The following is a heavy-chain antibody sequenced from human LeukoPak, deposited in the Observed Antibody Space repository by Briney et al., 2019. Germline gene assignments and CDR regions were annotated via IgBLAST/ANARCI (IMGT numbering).Heavy chain of an antibody. J-gene: IGHJ4*02. CDR3: ARGAGPYCSGGSCYLEGDY. CDR2: IKQDGSEK. Sequence: GGSLRLSCAASGFTFSSYWMSWVRQAPGKGLEWVANIKQDGSEKYYVDFVKGRFTISRDNAKNSLYLQMNSLRAEDTAVYYCARGAGPYCSGGSCYLEGDYWGQGTLVTVSS. D-gene: IGHD2-15*01. CDR1: GFTFSSYW. V-gene: IGHV3-7*05.